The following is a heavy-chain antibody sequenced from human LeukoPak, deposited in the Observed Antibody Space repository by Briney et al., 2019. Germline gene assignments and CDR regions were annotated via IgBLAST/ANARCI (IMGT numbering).Heavy chain of an antibody. D-gene: IGHD2-2*01. CDR2: INPSGGST. CDR3: ARGGPPEPAAPHYNWFDP. V-gene: IGHV1-46*01. J-gene: IGHJ5*02. Sequence: ASVKVSCTASGYTFTSYYMHWVRQAPGQGLEWMGLINPSGGSTSYAQKFQGRVTMTRDTSTSTVYMELSSLRSEDTAVYYCARGGPPEPAAPHYNWFDPWGQGTLVTVSS. CDR1: GYTFTSYY.